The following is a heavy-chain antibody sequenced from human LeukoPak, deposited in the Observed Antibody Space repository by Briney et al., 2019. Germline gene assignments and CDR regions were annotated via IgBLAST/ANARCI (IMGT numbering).Heavy chain of an antibody. CDR3: ARGLGSSTVTTAFDY. D-gene: IGHD4-17*01. J-gene: IGHJ4*02. Sequence: PGGSLRLSCAASGFIFNDYYMSWIRQAPGKGLEWLSYISRTGNTIYYRDSVKGRFTISRDNANNLLHLQMDNLRAEDTAVYYCARGLGSSTVTTAFDYWGQGTLVTVSS. CDR1: GFIFNDYY. V-gene: IGHV3-11*01. CDR2: ISRTGNTI.